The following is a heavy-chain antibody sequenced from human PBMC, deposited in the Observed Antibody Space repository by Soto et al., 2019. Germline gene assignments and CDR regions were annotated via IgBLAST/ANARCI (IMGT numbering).Heavy chain of an antibody. V-gene: IGHV4-61*01. Sequence: SETLSLTCTVSGGSISSGSYCWSWIRQPPGKGLEWIGYIYYSGSTNYNPSLKSRVTMSLDTSKNQFSLKLSSVTAADTAVHYCARGSWYYDSSGYLDYWGRGTLVTVSS. CDR3: ARGSWYYDSSGYLDY. CDR2: IYYSGST. J-gene: IGHJ4*02. D-gene: IGHD3-22*01. CDR1: GGSISSGSYC.